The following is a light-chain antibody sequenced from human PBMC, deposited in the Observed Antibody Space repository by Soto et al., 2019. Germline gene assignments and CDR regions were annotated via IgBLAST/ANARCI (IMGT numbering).Light chain of an antibody. CDR2: AAS. J-gene: IGKJ4*01. CDR3: LQDYNYPT. Sequence: AIQMTQYPSSLSASVGDSVTIVCRASQDIKTDLAWYQQTPGKAPKLLIYAASSLRSGVPSRFSGSGSGTDFTLTISRLQPEDFVSYYCLQDYNYPTFGGGTKVDIK. V-gene: IGKV1-6*01. CDR1: QDIKTD.